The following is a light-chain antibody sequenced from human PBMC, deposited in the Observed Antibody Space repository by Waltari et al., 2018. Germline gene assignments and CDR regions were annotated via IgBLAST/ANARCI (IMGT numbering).Light chain of an antibody. Sequence: TCRASQGMSSNLAWYQQKPGKAPKLLISAASTLQSGVPLRFSGSGSGTDFTLTISSLQPEDFATYYCQQLNSYPITFGQGTRLEIK. CDR3: QQLNSYPIT. CDR1: QGMSSN. J-gene: IGKJ5*01. CDR2: AAS. V-gene: IGKV1-9*01.